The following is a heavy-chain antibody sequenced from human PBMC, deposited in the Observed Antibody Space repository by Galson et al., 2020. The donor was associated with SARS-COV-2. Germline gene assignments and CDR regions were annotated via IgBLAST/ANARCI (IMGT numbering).Heavy chain of an antibody. J-gene: IGHJ4*02. CDR2: VFHRVRT. Sequence: SETLSLTCAVSGASIGNGFWCRCVRQPPLYGLALLGSVFHRVRTNYNPSLKSRVTISVDKSKSQLSLRLSSVTAADTAVYFCARAVRGVVPRFFEYWGQGTLVTVSS. D-gene: IGHD2-2*01. V-gene: IGHV4-4*02. CDR1: GASIGNGFW. CDR3: ARAVRGVVPRFFEY.